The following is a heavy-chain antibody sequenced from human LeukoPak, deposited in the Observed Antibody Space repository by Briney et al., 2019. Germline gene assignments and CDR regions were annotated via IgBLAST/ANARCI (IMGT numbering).Heavy chain of an antibody. Sequence: PGRSLRLSCAASGFTFSSYVMHWVRQAPGKGLEWVAVISYDGSNKYYADSVKGRFTISRDNSKNTLYLQMNSLRAEDTAGYYCARDRYRGYDFDYWGQGTLVTVSS. CDR3: ARDRYRGYDFDY. CDR1: GFTFSSYV. J-gene: IGHJ4*02. D-gene: IGHD5-12*01. CDR2: ISYDGSNK. V-gene: IGHV3-30*01.